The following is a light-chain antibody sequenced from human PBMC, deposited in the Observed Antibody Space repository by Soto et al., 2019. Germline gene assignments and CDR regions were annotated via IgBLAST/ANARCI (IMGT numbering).Light chain of an antibody. J-gene: IGKJ5*01. CDR1: QSVSSSY. Sequence: VCWQSSGTLSSSQRERATLSCRASQSVSSSYLAWYQQKPGQAPRLLIYDASNRATGIPARFSVSGSGTDFTLTISSREPEDFAVYYCQQRSNWPPSITFGQGRRLEI. V-gene: IGKV3D-20*02. CDR3: QQRSNWPPSIT. CDR2: DAS.